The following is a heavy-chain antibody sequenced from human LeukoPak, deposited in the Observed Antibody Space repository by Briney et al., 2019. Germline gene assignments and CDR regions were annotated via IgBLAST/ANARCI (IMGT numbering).Heavy chain of an antibody. CDR2: ISYHGSNK. Sequence: PGRSLRLSCAASGFTFSSYAMHWVRQAPGKGLEWVAVISYHGSNKHYADSVKGRFTISRDNSKNTLYLQMNSLRAEDTAVYYCAKDSRSVVTGEIDYWGQGTLVTVSS. CDR3: AKDSRSVVTGEIDY. V-gene: IGHV3-30*04. D-gene: IGHD2-15*01. CDR1: GFTFSSYA. J-gene: IGHJ4*02.